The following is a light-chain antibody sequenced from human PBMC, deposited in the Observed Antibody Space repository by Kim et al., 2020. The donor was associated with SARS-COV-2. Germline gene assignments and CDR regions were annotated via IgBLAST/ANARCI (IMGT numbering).Light chain of an antibody. Sequence: EIVLTQSPGTLSLSPGERVILSCRASQSVASGYVAWYQQKSGQAPRLLISATSSRATGIPDRFSGSGSGTSFTLTINTLEPEDFAVYFCQQYGSSPLTFGGGTKLEI. CDR2: ATS. V-gene: IGKV3-20*01. CDR3: QQYGSSPLT. CDR1: QSVASGY. J-gene: IGKJ4*01.